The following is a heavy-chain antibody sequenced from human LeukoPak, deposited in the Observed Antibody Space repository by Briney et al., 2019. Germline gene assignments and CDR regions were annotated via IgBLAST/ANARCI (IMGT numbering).Heavy chain of an antibody. CDR3: ARSGGYSYGNNWFDP. J-gene: IGHJ5*02. V-gene: IGHV1-18*01. CDR1: GYTFTSYG. Sequence: ASVKVSCKASGYTFTSYGISWVRQAPGQGLEWMGWISAYNGNTNYAQKLQGRVTMTTDTSTSTAYMELSSLRSEDTAVYYCARSGGYSYGNNWFDPWGQGTLVTVSS. D-gene: IGHD5-18*01. CDR2: ISAYNGNT.